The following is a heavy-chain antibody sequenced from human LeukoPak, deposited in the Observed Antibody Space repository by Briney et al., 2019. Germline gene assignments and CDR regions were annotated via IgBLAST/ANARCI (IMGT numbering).Heavy chain of an antibody. D-gene: IGHD6-13*01. Sequence: GGYLRHSGAASGFTFSCYAMSWGRQAPGKGLAGFSAFSGSGGSTYYADSVKGRFTISRDNSKNTPYLQMNSLRAEDTAVYYCARDLAYSSSWTGWFDPWGQGTLVTVSS. CDR2: FSGSGGST. CDR1: GFTFSCYA. J-gene: IGHJ5*02. V-gene: IGHV3-23*01. CDR3: ARDLAYSSSWTGWFDP.